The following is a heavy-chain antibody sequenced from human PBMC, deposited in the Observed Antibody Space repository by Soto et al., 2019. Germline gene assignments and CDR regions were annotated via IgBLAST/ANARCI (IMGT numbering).Heavy chain of an antibody. CDR1: GFTFTSYA. CDR3: AKDSYSGYCSNGVCYRHR. Sequence: GGSLRLSCAASGFTFTSYAMSWVRQAPGKGLEWVSSISGSGGSTYYADSVKGRFTISRDNSKNTLYLQMNSLRAEDTAVYYCAKDSYSGYCSNGVCYRHRWGQGTLVTVSS. J-gene: IGHJ4*02. D-gene: IGHD2-8*01. V-gene: IGHV3-23*01. CDR2: ISGSGGST.